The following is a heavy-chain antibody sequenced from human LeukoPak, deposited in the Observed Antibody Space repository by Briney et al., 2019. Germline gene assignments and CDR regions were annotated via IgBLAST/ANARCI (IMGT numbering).Heavy chain of an antibody. CDR3: DRAGRKFSSGSWYWEFDY. CDR1: ASGFICNR. Sequence: ASVSVTCKSSASGFICNRYGWDRLPPGPGLEWMGWISAYNGNTNYAQKLQGRVTMTTDTSTSTGYMELSKLKSHSTAVYDGDRAGRKFSSGSWYWEFDYWGQEPLVTVSS. CDR2: ISAYNGNT. V-gene: IGHV1-18*01. J-gene: IGHJ4*02. D-gene: IGHD6-13*01.